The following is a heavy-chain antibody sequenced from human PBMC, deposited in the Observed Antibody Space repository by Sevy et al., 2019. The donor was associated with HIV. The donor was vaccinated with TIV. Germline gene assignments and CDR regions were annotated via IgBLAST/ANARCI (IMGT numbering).Heavy chain of an antibody. CDR1: GFTFDDYA. CDR2: ISWNSGSI. J-gene: IGHJ4*02. Sequence: GWSLRLSCAASGFTFDDYAMHWVRQAPGKGLEWVSGISWNSGSIGYADSVKGRFTISRDNAKNSLYLQMNSLRAEDTALYYCAKGVYSNYPNYFDYWGQGTLVTVSS. D-gene: IGHD4-4*01. CDR3: AKGVYSNYPNYFDY. V-gene: IGHV3-9*01.